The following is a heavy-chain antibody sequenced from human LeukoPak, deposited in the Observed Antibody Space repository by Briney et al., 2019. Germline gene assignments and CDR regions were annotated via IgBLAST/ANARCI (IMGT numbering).Heavy chain of an antibody. CDR3: AGGDHIVVVTAIFSLGY. CDR1: GYTFTSYA. V-gene: IGHV1-69*13. Sequence: ASVKVSCKASGYTFTSYAISWVRQAPGQGLEWMGGIIPIFGTANYAQKFQGRVTITADESTSTAYMELSSLRSEDTAVYYCAGGDHIVVVTAIFSLGYWGQGTLVTVSS. CDR2: IIPIFGTA. D-gene: IGHD2-21*02. J-gene: IGHJ4*02.